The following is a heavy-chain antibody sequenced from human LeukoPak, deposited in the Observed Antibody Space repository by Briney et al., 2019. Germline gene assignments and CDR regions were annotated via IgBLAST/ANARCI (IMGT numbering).Heavy chain of an antibody. CDR2: INHSGST. D-gene: IGHD2-21*01. J-gene: IGHJ3*02. Sequence: SETLSLTCTVSGYSISSGYYWGWIRQPPGKGLEWIGEINHSGSTNYNPSLKSRVTISVDTSKNQFSLKLSSVTAADTAVYYCARGAAYLLWGLNRGAFDIWGQGTMVTVSS. CDR3: ARGAAYLLWGLNRGAFDI. CDR1: GYSISSGYY. V-gene: IGHV4-38-2*02.